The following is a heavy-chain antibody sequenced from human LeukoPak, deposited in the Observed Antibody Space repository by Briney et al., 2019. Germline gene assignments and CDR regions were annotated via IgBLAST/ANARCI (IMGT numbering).Heavy chain of an antibody. CDR3: AKEGQPRKSNYTDY. CDR1: GFTFSNYG. CDR2: VTHDGSDR. Sequence: PGGSLRLSCAASGFTFSNYGMHWVRQAPGKGLEWVAVVTHDGSDRYYAGSVKGRFTISRDNSKNTLSLQMNSLRADDTAVYYCAKEGQPRKSNYTDYWGQGALVTVSS. J-gene: IGHJ4*02. V-gene: IGHV3-30*18.